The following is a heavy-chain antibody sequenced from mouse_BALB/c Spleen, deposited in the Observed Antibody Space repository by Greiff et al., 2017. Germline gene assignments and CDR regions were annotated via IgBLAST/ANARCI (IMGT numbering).Heavy chain of an antibody. Sequence: EVKLVESGGGLVQPGGSRKLSCAASGFTFSSFGMHWVRQAPEKGLEWVAYISSGSSTIYYADTVKGRFTISRDNPKNTLFLQMTSLRSEDTAMYYCARSAYYRSHFDYWGQGTTLTVSS. CDR2: ISSGSSTI. CDR3: ARSAYYRSHFDY. D-gene: IGHD2-14*01. V-gene: IGHV5-17*02. J-gene: IGHJ2*01. CDR1: GFTFSSFG.